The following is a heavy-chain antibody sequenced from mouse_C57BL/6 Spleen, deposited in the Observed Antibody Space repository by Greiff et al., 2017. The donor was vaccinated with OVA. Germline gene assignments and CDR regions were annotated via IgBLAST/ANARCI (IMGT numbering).Heavy chain of an antibody. J-gene: IGHJ4*01. V-gene: IGHV1-80*01. CDR1: GYAFSSYW. CDR3: ARGATVVAKGMDY. D-gene: IGHD1-1*01. Sequence: VQLVASWAELVKPGASVKISCKASGYAFSSYWMNWVKQRPGTGLEWIGQIYPGDGDTNYNGKFKGKATLTADKSSSTAYMQLSSLTSEDSAVYFCARGATVVAKGMDYWGQGTSVTVSS. CDR2: IYPGDGDT.